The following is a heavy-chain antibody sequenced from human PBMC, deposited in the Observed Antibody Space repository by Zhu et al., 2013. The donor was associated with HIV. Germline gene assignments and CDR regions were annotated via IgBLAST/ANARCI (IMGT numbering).Heavy chain of an antibody. CDR3: ARAREGQQLVFGLVASPYFDY. J-gene: IGHJ4*02. V-gene: IGHV1-2*02. CDR2: INPNSGGT. CDR1: GYTFTGYY. D-gene: IGHD6-13*01. Sequence: QVQLVQSGAEVKKPGASVKVSCKASGYTFTGYYMHWVRQAPGQGLEWMGWINPNSGGTNYAQKFQGRVTMTRDTSISTAYMELSRLRSDDTAVYYCARAREGQQLVFGLVASPYFDYWGQGTLVTVSS.